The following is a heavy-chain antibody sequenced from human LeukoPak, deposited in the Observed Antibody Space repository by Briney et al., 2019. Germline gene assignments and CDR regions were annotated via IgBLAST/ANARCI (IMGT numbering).Heavy chain of an antibody. D-gene: IGHD6-19*01. J-gene: IGHJ2*01. V-gene: IGHV3-53*01. CDR1: EFGVGTNY. Sequence: PGGSLSPSWAAPEFGVGTNYMTWVRQVPGKGLGWVSVIHSDGTTYYADSVRGRFTISTDNFKNSLFLQMNSMGADDTAVYYCVREGTPGRQLFDLWGRGTLVTVSS. CDR2: IHSDGTT. CDR3: VREGTPGRQLFDL.